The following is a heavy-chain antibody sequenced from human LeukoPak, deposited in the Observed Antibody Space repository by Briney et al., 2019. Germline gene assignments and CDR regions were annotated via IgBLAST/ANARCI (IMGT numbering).Heavy chain of an antibody. CDR1: GSTFSRYC. J-gene: IGHJ3*02. CDR3: ARDADLGATIIGAFDM. D-gene: IGHD5-24*01. Sequence: GGSLRLSCAASGSTFSRYCMSWVRQAPGKGLEWVATIKQDGSEKYYVDSVKGRFTISRDNTKNSLYLQMSSLRAEETAVYYCARDADLGATIIGAFDMWGQGTMVTVSS. V-gene: IGHV3-7*01. CDR2: IKQDGSEK.